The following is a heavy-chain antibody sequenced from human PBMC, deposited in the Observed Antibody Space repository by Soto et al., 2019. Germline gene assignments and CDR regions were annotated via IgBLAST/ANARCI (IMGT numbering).Heavy chain of an antibody. Sequence: PSETLSLTCAVSGGSISSSNWWSWVRQPPGKGLEWIGEIYHSGSTNYNPSLKSRVTISVDKSKNQFSLKLSSVTAADTAVYYCATATDGYSSSSHFDYWGQGTRVTVSS. CDR1: GGSISSSNW. J-gene: IGHJ4*02. CDR2: IYHSGST. V-gene: IGHV4-4*02. D-gene: IGHD6-6*01. CDR3: ATATDGYSSSSHFDY.